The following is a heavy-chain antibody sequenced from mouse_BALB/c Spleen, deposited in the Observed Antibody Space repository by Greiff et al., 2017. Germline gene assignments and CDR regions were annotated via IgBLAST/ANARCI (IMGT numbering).Heavy chain of an antibody. CDR2: IWTGGGT. V-gene: IGHV2-9-2*01. D-gene: IGHD2-1*01. CDR3: VRDLLGTAWFAY. CDR1: GFSLTSYD. Sequence: QVQLKESGPGLVAPSQSLSITCTVSGFSLTSYDISWFRQPPGKGLEWLGVIWTGGGTNYNSAFMSRLSICKDNSKSQVFLKMNSLQTDDTAIYYCVRDLLGTAWFAYWGQGTLVTVSA. J-gene: IGHJ3*01.